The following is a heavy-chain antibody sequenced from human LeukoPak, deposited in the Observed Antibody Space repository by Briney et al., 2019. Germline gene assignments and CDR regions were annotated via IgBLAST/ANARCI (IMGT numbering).Heavy chain of an antibody. V-gene: IGHV3-30*04. D-gene: IGHD1-26*01. J-gene: IGHJ4*02. CDR3: AKEFYVVGATGFDY. CDR1: GFTFSSYA. Sequence: GGSLRLSCAASGFTFSSYAMHWVRQAPGKGLEWVAVISYDGSNKYYADSVKGRFTISRDNSKNTLYLQMNSLRAEDTAVYYCAKEFYVVGATGFDYWGQGTLVTVSS. CDR2: ISYDGSNK.